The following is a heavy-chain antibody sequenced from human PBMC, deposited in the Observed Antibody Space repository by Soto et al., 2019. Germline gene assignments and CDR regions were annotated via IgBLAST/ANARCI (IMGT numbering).Heavy chain of an antibody. J-gene: IGHJ4*02. D-gene: IGHD6-25*01. V-gene: IGHV3-30*03. Sequence: QVQLVESGGGVVQPGRSLRLSCAASGFTFSSYGMHWVRQAPGKGLEGVAVISYDGSNKYYADSVKGRFTISRDNSKNSLYLQMNSLRAEDTAVYYCETLAGGAARTAGIDYWGQGTLVTVSS. CDR1: GFTFSSYG. CDR3: ETLAGGAARTAGIDY. CDR2: ISYDGSNK.